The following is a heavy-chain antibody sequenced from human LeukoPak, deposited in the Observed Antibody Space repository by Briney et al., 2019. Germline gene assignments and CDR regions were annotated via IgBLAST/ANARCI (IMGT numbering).Heavy chain of an antibody. D-gene: IGHD6-13*01. J-gene: IGHJ5*02. V-gene: IGHV4-38-2*02. Sequence: SETLSLTCTVSGYSISSGYYWGWIRQPPGKGLEWIGSIYHSGSTYYNPSLKSRVTISVDTSKNQFSLKLSSVTAADTAVYYCASQRGIQIAAWGQGTLVTVSS. CDR3: ASQRGIQIAA. CDR2: IYHSGST. CDR1: GYSISSGYY.